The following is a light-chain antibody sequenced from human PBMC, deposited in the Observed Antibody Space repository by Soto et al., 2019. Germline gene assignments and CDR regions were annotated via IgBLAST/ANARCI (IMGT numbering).Light chain of an antibody. J-gene: IGKJ1*01. V-gene: IGKV3D-15*01. CDR3: QQFRNWAWT. CDR1: QSISIN. CDR2: GAS. Sequence: EIVLTQSPGTLSVSPGDRVTLSCRASQSISINLAWYQHKPGQAPRLLIHGASTRAIGVPARISGSGSGTEFTITISSLQSEDFEVCYCQQFRNWAWTFGQGTKVEVK.